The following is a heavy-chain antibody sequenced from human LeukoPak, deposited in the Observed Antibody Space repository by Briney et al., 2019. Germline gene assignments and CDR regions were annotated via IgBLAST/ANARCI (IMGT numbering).Heavy chain of an antibody. CDR2: ISSSSSYI. Sequence: GGSLRLSCAASGFTFSSYSMNWVRQAPGKGLEWVSSISSSSSYIYYADSVKGRFTISRDNAKNSLYLQMNSLRAEDTAVYYCASRITISAGHHGFDYWGQGTLVTVSS. D-gene: IGHD3-9*01. CDR1: GFTFSSYS. J-gene: IGHJ4*02. V-gene: IGHV3-21*01. CDR3: ASRITISAGHHGFDY.